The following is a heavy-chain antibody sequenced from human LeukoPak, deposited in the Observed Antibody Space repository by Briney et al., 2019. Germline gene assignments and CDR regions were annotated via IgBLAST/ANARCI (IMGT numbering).Heavy chain of an antibody. CDR1: GFTFSSYG. CDR3: AKTIVPIAAAIWYFDY. CDR2: ISYDGSNK. V-gene: IGHV3-30*18. Sequence: PGGSLRLSCAASGFTFSSYGMHWVRQAPGKGLEWVAIISYDGSNKYYADSVKGRFTISRDNSKNTLYLQMNSLRAEDTAVYYCAKTIVPIAAAIWYFDYWGQGTLVTVSS. J-gene: IGHJ4*02. D-gene: IGHD6-13*01.